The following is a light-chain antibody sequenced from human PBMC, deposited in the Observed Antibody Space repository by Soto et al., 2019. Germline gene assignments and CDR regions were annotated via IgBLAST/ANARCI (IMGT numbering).Light chain of an antibody. CDR3: SSYSISTAYL. J-gene: IGLJ1*01. CDR1: SSDVGGYDY. CDR2: EVS. Sequence: QSALTQPASVPGSPGQSITISCTVTSSDVGGYDYVSWYQLHPGKAPKLMVFEVSNRPSGVSYRFSGSKSGNTASLTISGLQAEDEADYFCSSYSISTAYLFGTGTKVTVL. V-gene: IGLV2-14*01.